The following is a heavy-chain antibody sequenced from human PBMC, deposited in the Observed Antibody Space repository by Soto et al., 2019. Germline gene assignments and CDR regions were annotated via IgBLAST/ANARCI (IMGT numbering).Heavy chain of an antibody. V-gene: IGHV3-23*01. CDR1: GFTFSSYA. D-gene: IGHD3-22*01. Sequence: GGSLRLPCAPSGFTFSSYAMSWVRQAPGKGLEWVSAISGRGGSTYYADSVKGRFTISRDNSKNTLYLQMNSLRAEDTAVYYCAKARRTMIVVVTNDYLGQGTLVTVSS. CDR3: AKARRTMIVVVTNDY. J-gene: IGHJ4*02. CDR2: ISGRGGST.